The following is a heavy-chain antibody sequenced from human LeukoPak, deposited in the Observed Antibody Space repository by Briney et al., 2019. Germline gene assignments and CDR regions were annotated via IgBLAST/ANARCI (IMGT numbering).Heavy chain of an antibody. CDR1: GFTFSSYW. CDR2: IKQESGEI. V-gene: IGHV3-7*01. CDR3: ARDKIVGPTRFDY. J-gene: IGHJ4*02. Sequence: GGSLRLSCVASGFTFSSYWMSWVRQAPGKGPEWMANIKQESGEIYYVDSVKGRFTISRDNAKNSLYLQMNSLRAEDTAVYYCARDKIVGPTRFDYWGQGILVTVSS. D-gene: IGHD1-26*01.